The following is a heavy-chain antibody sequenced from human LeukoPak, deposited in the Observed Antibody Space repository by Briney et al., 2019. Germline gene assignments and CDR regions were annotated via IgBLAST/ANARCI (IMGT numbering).Heavy chain of an antibody. CDR2: ISSSSSTI. D-gene: IGHD2-2*01. CDR1: GFTFSSYS. J-gene: IGHJ6*02. CDR3: ARDIVVVPAAMIYYYGMDV. Sequence: GGSLRLSCAASGFTFSSYSMNWVRQAPGKGLEWVSYISSSSSTIYYADSVKGRFTISRDNAKNSLYLQMNSLRAEDTAVYYCARDIVVVPAAMIYYYGMDVWGQGTTVTVSS. V-gene: IGHV3-48*04.